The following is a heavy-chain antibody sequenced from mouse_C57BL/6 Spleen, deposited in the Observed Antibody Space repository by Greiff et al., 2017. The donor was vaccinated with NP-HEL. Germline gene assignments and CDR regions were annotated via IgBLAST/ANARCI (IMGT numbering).Heavy chain of an antibody. CDR1: GFSLTSYG. V-gene: IGHV2-6*01. Sequence: QVQLKESGPGLVAPSPSLSITCTVSGFSLTSYGVDWVRQSPGQGLEWLGVIWGVGSTNYNSALNSSLSISKDNSKGQVFFKMNSLQTDDTAMYYGAAGIDYAMDYWGQGTSVTVSS. J-gene: IGHJ4*01. D-gene: IGHD4-1*01. CDR3: AAGIDYAMDY. CDR2: IWGVGST.